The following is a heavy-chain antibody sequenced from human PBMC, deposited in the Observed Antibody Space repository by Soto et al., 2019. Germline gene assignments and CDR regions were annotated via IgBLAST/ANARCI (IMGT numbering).Heavy chain of an antibody. J-gene: IGHJ4*02. Sequence: QVQLQQWGAGLLKPSETLSLTCAVYGGSFSGYYWSWIRQPPGKGLDWIGEINHSGSTNYTPSLKSRVTISVDTSKNQFSLNLSSVTAVDTAVYYCARGDGGYCSGGSCYLEYWGQGTLFTVSS. D-gene: IGHD2-15*01. CDR1: GGSFSGYY. V-gene: IGHV4-34*01. CDR2: INHSGST. CDR3: ARGDGGYCSGGSCYLEY.